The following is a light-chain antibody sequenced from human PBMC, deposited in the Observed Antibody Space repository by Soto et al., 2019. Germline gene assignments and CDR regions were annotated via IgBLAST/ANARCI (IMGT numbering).Light chain of an antibody. J-gene: IGLJ2*01. Sequence: QSALTQPPSASGSPGQSVTISCTGTSSDVGGYNYVSWYQQHPGKAPKLMIYEVSERPSGVPDRFSGSKSGNTASLTVSGLQAEDDADYYCSSYAGSNNLGVFGGGTQLTVL. CDR3: SSYAGSNNLGV. CDR1: SSDVGGYNY. CDR2: EVS. V-gene: IGLV2-8*01.